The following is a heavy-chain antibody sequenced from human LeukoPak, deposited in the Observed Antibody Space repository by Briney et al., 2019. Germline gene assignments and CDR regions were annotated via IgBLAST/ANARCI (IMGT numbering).Heavy chain of an antibody. D-gene: IGHD2-21*01. CDR2: INHSGST. J-gene: IGHJ4*02. CDR1: GGSFSGYY. CDR3: ARGRGVNYFDY. Sequence: SETLSLTCAVYGGSFSGYYWSWIRQPPGKGLEWIGEINHSGSTNYNPSLKSRVTISVDTSKNQFSLKLSSVTAADTAVYYCARGRGVNYFDYWGQGTLVTVPS. V-gene: IGHV4-34*01.